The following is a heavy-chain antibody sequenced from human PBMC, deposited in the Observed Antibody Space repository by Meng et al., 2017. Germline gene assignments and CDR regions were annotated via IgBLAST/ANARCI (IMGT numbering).Heavy chain of an antibody. Sequence: GESLKISCAASGFTFSSYWMHWVRQAPGKGLVWVSRINSDGSSTSYADSVKGRFTISRDNAKNTLYLQMNSLRAEDTAVYYCARPRDSYWFDPWGQGTLVTVSS. V-gene: IGHV3-74*01. D-gene: IGHD2-21*02. CDR2: INSDGSST. CDR1: GFTFSSYW. CDR3: ARPRDSYWFDP. J-gene: IGHJ5*02.